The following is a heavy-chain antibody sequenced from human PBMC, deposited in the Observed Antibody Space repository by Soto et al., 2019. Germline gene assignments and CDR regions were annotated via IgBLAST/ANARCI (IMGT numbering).Heavy chain of an antibody. D-gene: IGHD1-7*01. V-gene: IGHV1-69*05. CDR1: GGTFGNSA. CDR3: ARDKGRLQLGWNYRTAMGV. Sequence: QVQLVQSGAEVKKPGSSVTVSCKASGGTFGNSAISWVRQAPGQGLEWMGGIIPIFPTPDYAQKFQGRVTIIPEXSXXXVXXELRSLRSEDAAVYYCARDKGRLQLGWNYRTAMGVWGEGTTVTASS. CDR2: IIPIFPTP. J-gene: IGHJ6*04.